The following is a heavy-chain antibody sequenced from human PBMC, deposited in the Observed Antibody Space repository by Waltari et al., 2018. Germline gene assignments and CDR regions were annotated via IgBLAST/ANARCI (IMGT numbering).Heavy chain of an antibody. J-gene: IGHJ4*02. CDR3: AREYYDSSGYYYPHLVDY. CDR1: GGSISSHY. D-gene: IGHD3-22*01. V-gene: IGHV4-59*11. Sequence: QVQLQESGPGLVKPSETLSLTCTVSGGSISSHYWSWIRQPPGKGLEWIGYLYYSGSTNYNPSLKSRVTISVDTSKNKFSLKLSSVTAADTAVYYCAREYYDSSGYYYPHLVDYWGQGTLVTVSS. CDR2: LYYSGST.